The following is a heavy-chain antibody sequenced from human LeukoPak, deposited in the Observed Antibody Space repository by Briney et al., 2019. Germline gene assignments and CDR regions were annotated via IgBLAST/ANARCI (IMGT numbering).Heavy chain of an antibody. CDR1: GFTFSSYW. V-gene: IGHV3-23*01. Sequence: PGGSLRLSCAASGFTFSSYWMSWVRQAPGKGLEWVSAISGSGGSTYYADSVKGRFTISRDNSKNTLYLQMNSLRAEDTAVYYCAKGLGYCSGGSCYYPFDPWGQGTLVTVSS. CDR3: AKGLGYCSGGSCYYPFDP. D-gene: IGHD2-15*01. J-gene: IGHJ5*02. CDR2: ISGSGGST.